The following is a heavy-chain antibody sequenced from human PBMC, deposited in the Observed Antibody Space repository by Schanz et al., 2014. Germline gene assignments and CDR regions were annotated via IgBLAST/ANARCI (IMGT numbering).Heavy chain of an antibody. V-gene: IGHV3-74*01. CDR1: GFNFSNYD. Sequence: VASGGGLVQPGGSLRLSCAASGFNFSNYDIHWVRQAPGKGLVWVSHINSDGTTTTYADSVKGRFTISRDNAENTLYLQMNSLRAEDTAVYYCAKDHAGSDILTALGNWGQGTLVTVSS. CDR2: INSDGTTT. J-gene: IGHJ4*02. D-gene: IGHD3-9*01. CDR3: AKDHAGSDILTALGN.